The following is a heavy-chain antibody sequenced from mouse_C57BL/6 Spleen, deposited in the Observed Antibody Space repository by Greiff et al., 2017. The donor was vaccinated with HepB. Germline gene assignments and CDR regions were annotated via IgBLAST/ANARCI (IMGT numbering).Heavy chain of an antibody. D-gene: IGHD3-2*01. CDR2: INPSSGYT. J-gene: IGHJ3*01. CDR3: ARGETGAWFAY. Sequence: QVQLQQSGAELVRPGASVKMSCKASGYTFTSYTMHWVNQRPGQGLEWLGYINPSSGYTKYNQKFKDKATLTADKSSSTAYMQLSSLTSEDSAVYYWARGETGAWFAYWGQGTLVTVSA. V-gene: IGHV1-4*01. CDR1: GYTFTSYT.